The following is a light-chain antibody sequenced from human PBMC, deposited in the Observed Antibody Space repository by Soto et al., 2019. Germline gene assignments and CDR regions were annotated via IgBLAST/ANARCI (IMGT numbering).Light chain of an antibody. J-gene: IGLJ1*01. Sequence: QFALTQPRSVSGSPGQSVTISCTGTNSDVGAYNYVSWYQQHPGKAPKVMIYDVTERPSGVPDRFSGSKSGNTASLTISGLQAEDEADYYCCSYAGSPRYVLGTGTKLTVL. CDR3: CSYAGSPRYV. CDR2: DVT. CDR1: NSDVGAYNY. V-gene: IGLV2-11*01.